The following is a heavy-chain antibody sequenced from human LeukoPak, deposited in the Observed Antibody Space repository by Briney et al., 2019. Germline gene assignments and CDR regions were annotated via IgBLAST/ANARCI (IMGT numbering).Heavy chain of an antibody. CDR2: ISASGGTT. CDR1: GFTFNNYA. D-gene: IGHD2-2*01. CDR3: AKEPREYCSSTSCPNWFDS. Sequence: GGSLRLSSAASGFTFNNYAMSWVRQAPGKGLEWVSAISASGGTTYYADSVKGRFTISRDNSENTLFLQMNSLRAEDTAVYYCAKEPREYCSSTSCPNWFDSWGQGTLVTVSS. J-gene: IGHJ5*01. V-gene: IGHV3-23*01.